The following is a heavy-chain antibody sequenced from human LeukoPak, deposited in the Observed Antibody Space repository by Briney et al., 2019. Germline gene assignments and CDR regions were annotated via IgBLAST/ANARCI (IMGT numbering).Heavy chain of an antibody. CDR2: MNPNSGNT. J-gene: IGHJ2*01. D-gene: IGHD5-24*01. V-gene: IGHV1-8*01. CDR1: GYTFTSYD. CDR3: AREGRRDGYRTGQDL. Sequence: GASVKVSCKASGYTFTSYDINWVRQATRQGLEWMGWMNPNSGNTGYAQKFQGRVTMTRNTSISTAYMELSSLRSEDTAVYYCAREGRRDGYRTGQDLWGRGTLVTVSS.